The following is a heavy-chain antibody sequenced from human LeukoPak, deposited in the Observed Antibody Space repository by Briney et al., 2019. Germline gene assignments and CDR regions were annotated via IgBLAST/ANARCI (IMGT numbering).Heavy chain of an antibody. J-gene: IGHJ4*02. V-gene: IGHV1-69*01. CDR1: GGTFSSYA. D-gene: IGHD3-22*01. CDR3: ARVGYYYDSSGYYVFDY. CDR2: IIPIFGTA. Sequence: SVKVSCKASGGTFSSYAISWVRQAPGQGLEWMGGIIPIFGTANYAQKFQGRVTITADESTSTAYMELSSLRSEDTAVYYCARVGYYYDSSGYYVFDYWGQGTLVTVSP.